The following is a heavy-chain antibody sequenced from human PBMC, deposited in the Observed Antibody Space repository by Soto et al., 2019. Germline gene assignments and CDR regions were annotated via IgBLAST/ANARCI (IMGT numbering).Heavy chain of an antibody. CDR1: GYTFTSYG. J-gene: IGHJ5*02. Sequence: GASVKVSCKASGYTFTSYGISWVRQAPGQGLEWMGWLSAYNGNTNYAQKLQGRVTMTTDTCTSTAYMELRSLRSDDTAVYYCARKGLAKYQLLYWLEPWGQGTLVTVSS. V-gene: IGHV1-18*04. CDR3: ARKGLAKYQLLYWLEP. D-gene: IGHD2-2*01. CDR2: LSAYNGNT.